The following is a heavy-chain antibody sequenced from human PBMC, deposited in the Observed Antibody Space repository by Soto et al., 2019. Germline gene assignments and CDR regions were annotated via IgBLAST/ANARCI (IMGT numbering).Heavy chain of an antibody. J-gene: IGHJ6*02. V-gene: IGHV1-2*04. Sequence: GASVKVSCKASGYTYTGYYMHWVRQAPGQGLEWMGWINPNSGGTNYAQKFQGWVTMTRDTSISTAYMELSRLRSDDTAVYYCARGLYCSGGSCYTPTPGYYGMDVWGQGTTVTVS. CDR3: ARGLYCSGGSCYTPTPGYYGMDV. CDR1: GYTYTGYY. CDR2: INPNSGGT. D-gene: IGHD2-15*01.